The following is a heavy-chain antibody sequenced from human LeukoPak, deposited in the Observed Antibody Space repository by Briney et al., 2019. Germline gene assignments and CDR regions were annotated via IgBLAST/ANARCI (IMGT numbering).Heavy chain of an antibody. CDR3: ARDRTGYCSGGSCYLVWFDP. Sequence: SVKVSCKASGGTFSSYAISWVRQAPGQGLEWMGRIIPILGIANYAQKFQGRVTITADKSTSTAYMELSSLRSEDTAVYYCARDRTGYCSGGSCYLVWFDPWGQGTLVTVSS. V-gene: IGHV1-69*04. D-gene: IGHD2-15*01. J-gene: IGHJ5*02. CDR1: GGTFSSYA. CDR2: IIPILGIA.